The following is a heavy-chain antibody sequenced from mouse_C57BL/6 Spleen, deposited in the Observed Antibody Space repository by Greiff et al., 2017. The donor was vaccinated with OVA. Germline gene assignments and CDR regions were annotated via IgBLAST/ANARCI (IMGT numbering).Heavy chain of an antibody. D-gene: IGHD1-1*01. Sequence: VKLMESGPELVKPGASVKISCKASGYAFSSSWMNWVKQRPGKGLEWIGRIYPGDGDTNYNGKFKGKATLTADKSSSTAYMQLSSLTSEDSAVYFCAREGHYYGSSYDYWGQGTTLTVSS. CDR3: AREGHYYGSSYDY. J-gene: IGHJ2*01. CDR2: IYPGDGDT. CDR1: GYAFSSSW. V-gene: IGHV1-82*01.